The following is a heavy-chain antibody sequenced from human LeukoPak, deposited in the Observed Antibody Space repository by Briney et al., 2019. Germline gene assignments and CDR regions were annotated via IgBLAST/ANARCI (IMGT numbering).Heavy chain of an antibody. J-gene: IGHJ3*02. CDR2: INHSGSS. CDR3: ARGSDYYDSRDAFDI. Sequence: SETLSLTCAVYGGSFSDYYWSWIRQPPGKGLEWIGEINHSGSSNYNPSLKSRVTISVDTSKNQFSLKLSSVTAADTAVYYCARGSDYYDSRDAFDIWGQGTMVTVSS. CDR1: GGSFSDYY. D-gene: IGHD3-22*01. V-gene: IGHV4-34*01.